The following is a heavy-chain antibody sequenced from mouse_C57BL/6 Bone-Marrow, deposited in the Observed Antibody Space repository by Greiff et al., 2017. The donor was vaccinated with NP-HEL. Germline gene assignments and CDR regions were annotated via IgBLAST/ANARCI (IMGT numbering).Heavy chain of an antibody. CDR3: ARNYYGSRYYFDY. CDR2: IWTGGGT. CDR1: GFSLTSYA. J-gene: IGHJ2*01. Sequence: QVQLVESGPGLVAPSQSLSITCTVSGFSLTSYAISWVRQPPGKGLEWLGVIWTGGGTNYYSALKSRLSISKDNYKSQVFLKMNSLQTDDTARYYCARNYYGSRYYFDYWGQGTTLTVSS. V-gene: IGHV2-9-1*01. D-gene: IGHD1-1*01.